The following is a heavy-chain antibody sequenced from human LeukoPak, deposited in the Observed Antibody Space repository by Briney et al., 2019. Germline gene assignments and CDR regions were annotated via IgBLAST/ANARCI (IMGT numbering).Heavy chain of an antibody. CDR3: ARARYCSGGNCYWAYAFDI. CDR1: GGTFSSYA. V-gene: IGHV1-69*04. D-gene: IGHD2-15*01. J-gene: IGHJ3*02. Sequence: SVKVSCKASGGTFSSYAISWVRQAPGQGLEWMGRIIPILGIANYAQKFQGRVTITADKSTSTAYMELSSLRSEDTAVYYCARARYCSGGNCYWAYAFDIWGQGTMVTVSS. CDR2: IIPILGIA.